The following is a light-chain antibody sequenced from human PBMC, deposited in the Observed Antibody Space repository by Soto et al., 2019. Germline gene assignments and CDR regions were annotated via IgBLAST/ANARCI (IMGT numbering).Light chain of an antibody. V-gene: IGKV1-39*01. CDR1: QTITNY. J-gene: IGKJ1*01. CDR3: QQSYNTPQT. Sequence: IKMTQSPSSLSASVGDRVTITCRASQTITNYLNWYQQQSGKAPKLLIYATDTLQSGVPSRFSGSGSGTDYTLTISSLQPEDFATYYCQQSYNTPQTFGQRTKVDIK. CDR2: ATD.